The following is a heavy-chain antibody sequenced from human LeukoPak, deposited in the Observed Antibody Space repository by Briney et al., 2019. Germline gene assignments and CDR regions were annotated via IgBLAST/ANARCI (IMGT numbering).Heavy chain of an antibody. CDR3: ARLDSSGYLDAFDI. V-gene: IGHV5-51*01. CDR2: IYPGDSDT. Sequence: GASLKISCKGSGSRFTSYWIGWVRQMPGKGLEWMGIIYPGDSDTRYSPSFQGQVTISADKSISTADLQWSSLKASDTAMYYCARLDSSGYLDAFDIWGQGTMVTVSS. J-gene: IGHJ3*02. CDR1: GSRFTSYW. D-gene: IGHD3-22*01.